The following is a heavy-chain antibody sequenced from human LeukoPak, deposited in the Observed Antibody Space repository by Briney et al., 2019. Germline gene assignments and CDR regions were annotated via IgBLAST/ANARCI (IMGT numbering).Heavy chain of an antibody. CDR2: ISGSGGST. Sequence: GRSLRLSCAASGFTFSSYGMHWVRQAPGKGLEWVSAISGSGGSTYYADSVKGRFTISRDNSKNTLYLQMNSLRAEDTAVYYCAKSYYDSSGYFDYWGQGTLVTVSS. CDR1: GFTFSSYG. CDR3: AKSYYDSSGYFDY. J-gene: IGHJ4*02. V-gene: IGHV3-23*01. D-gene: IGHD3-22*01.